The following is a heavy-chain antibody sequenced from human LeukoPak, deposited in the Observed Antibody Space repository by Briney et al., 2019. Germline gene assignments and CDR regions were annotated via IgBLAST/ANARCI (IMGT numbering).Heavy chain of an antibody. Sequence: GSLRLSCAASGFTFSSYWMSWVRQAPGKGLEWVANIKQDGNEKYYVDSVKGRFTISRDNAKNSLYLQMNSLRAEDTAVYYCAKDESRYYYDSSGPFRGGAQFDYWGQGTLVTVSS. D-gene: IGHD3-22*01. CDR1: GFTFSSYW. CDR3: AKDESRYYYDSSGPFRGGAQFDY. CDR2: IKQDGNEK. V-gene: IGHV3-7*03. J-gene: IGHJ4*02.